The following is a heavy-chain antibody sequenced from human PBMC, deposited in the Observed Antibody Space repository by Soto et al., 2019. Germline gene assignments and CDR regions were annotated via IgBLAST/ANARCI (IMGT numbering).Heavy chain of an antibody. D-gene: IGHD7-27*01. CDR1: GGTFSSYA. CDR3: AAHFHWGPYNYYSGMDV. CDR2: IIPMFGTA. V-gene: IGHV1-69*12. Sequence: QVQLVQSGAEVKKPGSSVTVSCKASGGTFSSYATSWVRQAPGQGLEWMGGIIPMFGTADYAQKFQGRVTITADESTSTAYMELTSLRSEDTAVYYCAAHFHWGPYNYYSGMDVWGQGTSVTVSS. J-gene: IGHJ6*02.